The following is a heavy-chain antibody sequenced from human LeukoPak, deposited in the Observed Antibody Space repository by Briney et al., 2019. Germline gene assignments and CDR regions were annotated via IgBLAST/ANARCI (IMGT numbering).Heavy chain of an antibody. Sequence: ASVNVSCKASGYTFTSYGISWVRQAPGQGLEWMGWISAYNGNTNYAQKLQGRVTMTTDTSTSTAYMELRSLRSDDTAVYYCATGLLWFGELLDIDYWGQGTLVTVSS. CDR2: ISAYNGNT. J-gene: IGHJ4*02. CDR1: GYTFTSYG. V-gene: IGHV1-18*01. CDR3: ATGLLWFGELLDIDY. D-gene: IGHD3-10*01.